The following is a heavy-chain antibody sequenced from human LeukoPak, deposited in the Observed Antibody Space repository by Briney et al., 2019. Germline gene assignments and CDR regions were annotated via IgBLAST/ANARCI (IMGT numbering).Heavy chain of an antibody. Sequence: PSETLSLTCCVSGGSIRSSIYSWGWIRQPPGKGLEWLGSIYYSGSTYTNPSLKSQVTISVDTSKNQFSLKLSSVTAADTAVYYCARDGYYGSGSYYPGDYWGQGTLVTVSS. D-gene: IGHD3-10*01. CDR1: GGSIRSSIYS. J-gene: IGHJ4*02. V-gene: IGHV4-39*07. CDR3: ARDGYYGSGSYYPGDY. CDR2: IYYSGST.